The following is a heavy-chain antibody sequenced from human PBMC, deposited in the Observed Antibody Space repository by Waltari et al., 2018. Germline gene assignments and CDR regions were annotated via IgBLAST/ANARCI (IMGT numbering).Heavy chain of an antibody. V-gene: IGHV3-7*04. Sequence: EVQLVESGGGLVQPGGSLRLPCAASGFTFSSYWMSWVRQAPGKGLEWVANINQDGSEKYYVDSVKGRFTISRDNAENSLSLQMNSLRAEDTAVYYCARGAWAFDIWGQGTMVIVSS. CDR2: INQDGSEK. CDR3: ARGAWAFDI. J-gene: IGHJ3*02. CDR1: GFTFSSYW.